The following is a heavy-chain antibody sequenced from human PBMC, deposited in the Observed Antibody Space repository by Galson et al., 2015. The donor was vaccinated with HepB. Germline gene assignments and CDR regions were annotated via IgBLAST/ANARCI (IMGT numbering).Heavy chain of an antibody. J-gene: IGHJ4*02. CDR3: ARDSYGDYTRGLIDY. CDR1: GYTFTRYK. CDR2: ISAYNGDT. D-gene: IGHD4-17*01. Sequence: SVKVSCKASGYTFTRYKIIWVRQAPGQGLEWMGWISAYNGDTNYAQQFQGRVTMTTDTSTSTAYMDLRSLRSDDTAVYYCARDSYGDYTRGLIDYWGQGTLVAVSS. V-gene: IGHV1-18*04.